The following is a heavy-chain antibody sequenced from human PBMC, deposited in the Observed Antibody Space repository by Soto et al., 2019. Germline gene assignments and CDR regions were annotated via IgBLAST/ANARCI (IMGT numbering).Heavy chain of an antibody. CDR2: IRNKANNYRT. CDR3: SRSSISSTPYFFDY. Sequence: AGGSLRLSCAGSGYTFGDHYMDWVRQAPGKGLEWVARIRNKANNYRTEYAASVKGRFTISRDDSKNSIYLQMNSLETEDTAVYYCSRSSISSTPYFFDYWGQGALVTVSS. V-gene: IGHV3-72*01. J-gene: IGHJ4*02. CDR1: GYTFGDHY. D-gene: IGHD2-2*01.